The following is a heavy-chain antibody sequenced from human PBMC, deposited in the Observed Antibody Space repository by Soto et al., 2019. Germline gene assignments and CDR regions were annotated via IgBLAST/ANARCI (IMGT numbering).Heavy chain of an antibody. D-gene: IGHD5-18*01. Sequence: GGSLRLSCAASGFTVSSNYMSWVRQAPGKGLEWVSAIYSGGSTYYADSVKGRFTISRDNSKNTLYLQMNSLRAEDTAVYYCARAEVDTAMVFYYGMDVWGQGTTVTVSS. J-gene: IGHJ6*02. CDR3: ARAEVDTAMVFYYGMDV. CDR1: GFTVSSNY. V-gene: IGHV3-53*01. CDR2: IYSGGST.